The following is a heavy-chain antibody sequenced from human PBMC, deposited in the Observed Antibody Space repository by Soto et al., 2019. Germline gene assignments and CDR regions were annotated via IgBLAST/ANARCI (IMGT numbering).Heavy chain of an antibody. D-gene: IGHD3-22*01. J-gene: IGHJ4*02. CDR2: IYYRGTT. CDR1: GDSLRSHY. V-gene: IGHV4-59*11. Sequence: SETLSLTCTVSGDSLRSHYWSWIRQPPGKGLEWIGYIYYRGTTNYNPSLKSRVTISVDTSKNQFSLKLSSVTAADTAIYYCASQRLYDSSSYPIDYWGQGTLVTVSS. CDR3: ASQRLYDSSSYPIDY.